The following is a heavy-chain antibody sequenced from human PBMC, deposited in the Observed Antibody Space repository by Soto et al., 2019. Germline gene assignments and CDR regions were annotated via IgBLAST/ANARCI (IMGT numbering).Heavy chain of an antibody. CDR2: INLRGGTT. J-gene: IGHJ4*02. CDR1: GYNFNQYY. Sequence: QVQLVQSGAEVRKPGASVRLSCETSGYNFNQYYIHWVRQAPGQGLEWMGIINLRGGTTEYAHKFRGRVTVTGETSTSSAYMQLSRLRSEDTAVYFCARGPDGRDVPRWDYWGQGTLVTVSS. CDR3: ARGPDGRDVPRWDY. D-gene: IGHD2-21*02. V-gene: IGHV1-46*02.